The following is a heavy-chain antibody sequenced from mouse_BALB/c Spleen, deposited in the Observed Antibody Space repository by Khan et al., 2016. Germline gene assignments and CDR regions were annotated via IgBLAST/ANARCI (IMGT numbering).Heavy chain of an antibody. D-gene: IGHD1-1*01. V-gene: IGHV1-69*02. Sequence: QVQLQQPGAELVKPGASVKLSCKASGYIFTSYWLNWVKQRPGQGLEWIGNIYPSDSYTNYNQKFKDRDALTVDRSSSTAYMQLSSPTSDDAAVYYCTSSGGSAYDYWGQGTALTVSS. J-gene: IGHJ2*01. CDR3: TSSGGSAYDY. CDR1: GYIFTSYW. CDR2: IYPSDSYT.